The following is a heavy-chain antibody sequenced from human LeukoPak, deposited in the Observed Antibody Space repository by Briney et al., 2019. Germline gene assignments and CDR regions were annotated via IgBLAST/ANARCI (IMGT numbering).Heavy chain of an antibody. CDR2: ISSSSSYI. CDR1: GFTFSSYS. CDR3: ARGRALDIVVVPAATENIDYFDY. V-gene: IGHV3-21*01. J-gene: IGHJ4*02. Sequence: GGSLRLSCAASGFTFSSYSMNWVRQAPGKGLEWVSSISSSSSYIYYADSVKGRFTISRDNAKNSLYLQMNSLRAEDTAVYYCARGRALDIVVVPAATENIDYFDYWGQGTLVTVSS. D-gene: IGHD2-2*01.